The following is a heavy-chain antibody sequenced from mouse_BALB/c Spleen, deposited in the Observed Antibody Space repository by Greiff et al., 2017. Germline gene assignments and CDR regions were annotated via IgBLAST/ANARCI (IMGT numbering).Heavy chain of an antibody. CDR1: GFTFSSYT. J-gene: IGHJ4*01. Sequence: EVQLVESGGGLVQPGGSLKLSCAASGFTFSSYTMSWVRQTPEKRLEWVAYISNGGGSTYYPDTVKGRFTISRDNAKNTLYLQMSSLKSEDTAMYYCARHGNYEGGMDYWGQGTSVTVSS. D-gene: IGHD2-1*01. CDR2: ISNGGGST. V-gene: IGHV5-12-2*01. CDR3: ARHGNYEGGMDY.